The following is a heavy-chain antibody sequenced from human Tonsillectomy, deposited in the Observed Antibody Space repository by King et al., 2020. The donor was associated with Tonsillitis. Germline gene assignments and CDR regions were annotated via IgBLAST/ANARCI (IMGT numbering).Heavy chain of an antibody. CDR1: GFPFSSYW. V-gene: IGHV3-74*01. D-gene: IGHD3-10*01. Sequence: VQLVESGGGLVQPGGSLRLSCAASGFPFSSYWMHWVRQAPGKGLVWVSRINSDGSSTSYADSVKGRFTISRDNAKNTLYLQMNSLRAEDTAVYYCARESYGSGWGYYFDSWGQGTLVTVSS. CDR2: INSDGSST. CDR3: ARESYGSGWGYYFDS. J-gene: IGHJ4*02.